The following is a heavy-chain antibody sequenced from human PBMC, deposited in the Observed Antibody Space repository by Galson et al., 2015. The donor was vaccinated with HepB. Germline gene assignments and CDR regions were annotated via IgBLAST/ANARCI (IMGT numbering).Heavy chain of an antibody. Sequence: SLRLPCAASGFTFSGSAIHWVRQTSGKGLEWVGRIRSKASNYATAYAASLKGRFTICRDDSKNTAYPHMKSRKTEDTAVYYCTRLGDLSGYSSSWGQGTLVTVSS. CDR3: TRLGDLSGYSSS. D-gene: IGHD6-13*01. V-gene: IGHV3-73*01. CDR1: GFTFSGSA. J-gene: IGHJ4*02. CDR2: IRSKASNYAT.